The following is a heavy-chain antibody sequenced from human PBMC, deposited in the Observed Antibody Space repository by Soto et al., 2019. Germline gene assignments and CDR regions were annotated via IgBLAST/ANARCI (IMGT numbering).Heavy chain of an antibody. V-gene: IGHV4-31*03. D-gene: IGHD3-3*01. CDR3: AREPSI. CDR2: IYYSGST. CDR1: GGSISSGGYY. J-gene: IGHJ4*02. Sequence: QVQLQESGPGLVKPSQTLSLTCTVSGGSISSGGYYWSWIRQHSGKGLELIGYIYYSGSTNYNPSLKSRGTISADTSNNSFSLKLSSVTAADTAVYCCAREPSIWGQGTLVTVSS.